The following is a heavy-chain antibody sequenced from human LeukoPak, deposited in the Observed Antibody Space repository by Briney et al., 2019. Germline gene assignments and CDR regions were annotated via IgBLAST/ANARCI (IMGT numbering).Heavy chain of an antibody. CDR1: GGSISSSNW. V-gene: IGHV4-4*02. Sequence: SETLSLTCAVSGGSISSSNWWSWVRQPPGKGLEWIGEIYHSGSTNYNPSLKSRVTISVDKSKNQFSLKLSSVTAADTAVYYCARIECSSTSCSHFDYWGQGTLVTVSS. J-gene: IGHJ4*02. CDR3: ARIECSSTSCSHFDY. D-gene: IGHD2-2*01. CDR2: IYHSGST.